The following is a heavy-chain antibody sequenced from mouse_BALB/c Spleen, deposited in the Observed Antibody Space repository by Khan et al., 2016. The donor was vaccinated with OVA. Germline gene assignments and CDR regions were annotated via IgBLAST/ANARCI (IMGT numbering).Heavy chain of an antibody. CDR2: ISSGSSAI. CDR3: ARCGCGTRGDYGMDY. D-gene: IGHD1-1*01. J-gene: IGHJ4*01. Sequence: EVELVESGGGLVQPGGSRKLSCAASGFTFSSFGMHWVRQAPEKGLEWVAYISSGSSAIYYADTVKGRFTISRVNPQNTLFLQMTSLRSEDTAMCYCARCGCGTRGDYGMDYWGQGTSVTVSS. CDR1: GFTFSSFG. V-gene: IGHV5-17*02.